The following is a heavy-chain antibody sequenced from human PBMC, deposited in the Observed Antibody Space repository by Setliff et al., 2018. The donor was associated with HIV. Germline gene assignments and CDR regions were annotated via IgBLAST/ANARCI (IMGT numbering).Heavy chain of an antibody. CDR1: SGSVNNYW. J-gene: IGHJ5*02. Sequence: SETLSLTCNVSSGSVNNYWWTWIRQPPGKGLEWIGYIYYSGSTYYNPSLKSRVTISVDTSKNQFYLMLTSVTAADSAVYYCARTREYGFGFGVGQFDHWGQGTLVTVSS. D-gene: IGHD3-16*01. V-gene: IGHV4-59*02. CDR3: ARTREYGFGFGVGQFDH. CDR2: IYYSGST.